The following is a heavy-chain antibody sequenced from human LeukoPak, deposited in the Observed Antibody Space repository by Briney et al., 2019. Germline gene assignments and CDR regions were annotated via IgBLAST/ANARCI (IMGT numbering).Heavy chain of an antibody. D-gene: IGHD2-2*01. Sequence: PSETLSLTCTVSGGSISSYYWSWIRQPAGKGLEWIGRIYTSGSTNYNPSLKSRVTMSVDTSKNQFSLRLSSVTAADTAVYYCARMGTGYCSSTSCVGYFDLWGRGTLVTVSS. CDR1: GGSISSYY. CDR3: ARMGTGYCSSTSCVGYFDL. J-gene: IGHJ2*01. V-gene: IGHV4-4*07. CDR2: IYTSGST.